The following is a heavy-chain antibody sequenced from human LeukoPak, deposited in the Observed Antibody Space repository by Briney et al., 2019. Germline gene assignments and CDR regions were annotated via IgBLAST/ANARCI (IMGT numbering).Heavy chain of an antibody. D-gene: IGHD6-19*01. CDR3: ARGRNSGWYEFVGQFDY. CDR2: IYTGGST. CDR1: GFTVSSNY. V-gene: IGHV3-66*01. Sequence: GGSLRLSCAASGFTVSSNYMSWVRQAPGKGLEWVSVIYTGGSTHYADSVKGRFTISRDNSKNTLYLQMNSLRAEDTSVYYCARGRNSGWYEFVGQFDYWGQGTLVTVSS. J-gene: IGHJ4*02.